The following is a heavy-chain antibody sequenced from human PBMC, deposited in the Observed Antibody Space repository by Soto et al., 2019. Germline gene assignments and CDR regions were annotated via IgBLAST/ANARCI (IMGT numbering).Heavy chain of an antibody. CDR2: ISGSGGST. Sequence: GGSLRLSCAASGFTFSSYAMSWVRQAPGKGLEWVSAISGSGGSTYYADSVKGRFTISKENSKNTLYLQMNSLRAEDTAVYYCAKDRVGRPYSSGWLFDYWGQGTLVTVSS. J-gene: IGHJ4*02. V-gene: IGHV3-23*01. CDR3: AKDRVGRPYSSGWLFDY. D-gene: IGHD6-19*01. CDR1: GFTFSSYA.